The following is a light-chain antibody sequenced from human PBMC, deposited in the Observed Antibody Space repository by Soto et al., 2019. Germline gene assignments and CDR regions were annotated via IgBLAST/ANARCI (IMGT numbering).Light chain of an antibody. CDR2: DVS. Sequence: QCARTQPASVSGSPVRSLTISCTGTSSDVGGYNYVSWYQQHPGKAPKFMIYDVSNRPSGVSNRFSGSKSGNTASLTISGLQAEDEADYYCSSYTTSNTRQIVFGTGPKVPVL. V-gene: IGLV2-14*01. CDR3: SSYTTSNTRQIV. CDR1: SSDVGGYNY. J-gene: IGLJ1*01.